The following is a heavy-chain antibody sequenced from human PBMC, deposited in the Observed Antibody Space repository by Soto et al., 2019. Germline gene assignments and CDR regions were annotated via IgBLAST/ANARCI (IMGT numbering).Heavy chain of an antibody. D-gene: IGHD3-3*01. CDR2: ISSSGSTI. CDR1: GFTFSDYY. V-gene: IGHV3-11*01. Sequence: GGSLRLSCAASGFTFSDYYMSWIRQAPGKGLEWVSYISSSGSTIYYADSVKGRFTISRDNAKNSLYLQMNSLRAEDTAVYYCARVSRDGVLRFLEWLFYDYWGQGTLVTVSS. CDR3: ARVSRDGVLRFLEWLFYDY. J-gene: IGHJ4*02.